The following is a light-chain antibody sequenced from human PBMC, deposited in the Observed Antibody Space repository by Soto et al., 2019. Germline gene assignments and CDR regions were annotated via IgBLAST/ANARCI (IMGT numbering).Light chain of an antibody. CDR3: QQYNSYWT. Sequence: FQMTQPPSTRSAPVGDRATITCRASQSISSWLAWYQQKPGKAPKLLVYKASSLESGVPSRFRGSGSGTEFTLTISSLQPDDFASYYCQQYNSYWTFGQGTKVEIK. V-gene: IGKV1-5*03. J-gene: IGKJ1*01. CDR1: QSISSW. CDR2: KAS.